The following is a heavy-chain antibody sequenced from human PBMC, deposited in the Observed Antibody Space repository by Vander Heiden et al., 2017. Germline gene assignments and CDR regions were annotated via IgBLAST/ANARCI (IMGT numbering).Heavy chain of an antibody. CDR2: ISLRGGTLI. Sequence: QVQLVESEGGLVKPGGSLRLSCAASGFTFSDYSMSWIRQAPGKGLEWLSYISLRGGTLIKYADSMRGRFTISRDNAKNSLYLQMNSLRVEDTAVYYCARDGGGHCGGGTCGGYYDMDVWGQGTTVTVS. D-gene: IGHD2-15*01. V-gene: IGHV3-11*01. CDR3: ARDGGGHCGGGTCGGYYDMDV. CDR1: GFTFSDYS. J-gene: IGHJ6*02.